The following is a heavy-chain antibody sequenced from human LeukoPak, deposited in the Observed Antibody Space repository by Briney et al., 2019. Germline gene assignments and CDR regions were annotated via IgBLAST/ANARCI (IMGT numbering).Heavy chain of an antibody. Sequence: SVTVSCKASGGTFSSYAISWVRQAPGQGLEWMGRIIPILGIANYAQKFQGRVTITADKSTSTAYMELSSLRSEDTAVYYCARTTVTTIFDYWGQGTLVTVSS. V-gene: IGHV1-69*04. D-gene: IGHD4-17*01. CDR3: ARTTVTTIFDY. J-gene: IGHJ4*02. CDR2: IIPILGIA. CDR1: GGTFSSYA.